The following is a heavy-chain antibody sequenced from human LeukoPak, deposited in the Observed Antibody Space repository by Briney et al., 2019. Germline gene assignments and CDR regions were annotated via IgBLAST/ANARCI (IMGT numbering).Heavy chain of an antibody. D-gene: IGHD1-20*01. V-gene: IGHV3-23*01. CDR1: GFTFSTYA. CDR2: LTGDGNT. J-gene: IGHJ4*02. Sequence: QPGRSLRLSCAASGFTFSTYAMHWVRQAPGKGPEWVSVLTGDGNTYYADSVKGRFTNSRDDSKNTLFLQMNSLRAEDTAVYFCAKVKWKLIGYFDYWGQGTLVTVSS. CDR3: AKVKWKLIGYFDY.